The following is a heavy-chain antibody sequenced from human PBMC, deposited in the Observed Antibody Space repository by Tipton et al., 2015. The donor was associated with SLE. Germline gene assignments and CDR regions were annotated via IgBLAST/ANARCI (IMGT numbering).Heavy chain of an antibody. CDR2: INHSGST. CDR3: ARAYRELDAFDI. J-gene: IGHJ3*02. Sequence: SLTCAVYGGSFSGYYWSWIRQPPGKGLEWIGEINHSGSTNYNPSLKSRVTISVDTSKDQFSLKLSSVTAADTAVYYCARAYRELDAFDIWGQGTMVTVSS. CDR1: GGSFSGYY. D-gene: IGHD3-10*01. V-gene: IGHV4-34*01.